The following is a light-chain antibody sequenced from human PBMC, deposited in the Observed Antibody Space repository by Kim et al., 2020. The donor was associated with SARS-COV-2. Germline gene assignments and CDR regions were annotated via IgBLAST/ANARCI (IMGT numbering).Light chain of an antibody. J-gene: IGKJ1*01. CDR3: QQYDNLPTWT. V-gene: IGKV1-33*01. CDR1: QDIINY. CDR2: DAS. Sequence: SVGDRVTITCQASQDIINYLNWYQQKPGKAPKLLIYDASNLETGVPSRFSGSGSGTDFTFTISSLQPEDIATYYCQQYDNLPTWTFGQGTKVDIK.